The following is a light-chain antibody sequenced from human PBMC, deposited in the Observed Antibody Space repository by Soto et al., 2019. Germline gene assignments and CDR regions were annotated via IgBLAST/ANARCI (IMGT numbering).Light chain of an antibody. J-gene: IGKJ1*01. CDR3: QQYGTSAGT. Sequence: EIMLTQSPGTLSLSPMERSTLSFRASQSVSSSHLAWYQQNPGQAPRLLIYGATSRATGIPDRFSGSGSGTDFTLTISRLEPEDFAVYYCQQYGTSAGTFGQGTKVDI. CDR1: QSVSSSH. CDR2: GAT. V-gene: IGKV3-20*01.